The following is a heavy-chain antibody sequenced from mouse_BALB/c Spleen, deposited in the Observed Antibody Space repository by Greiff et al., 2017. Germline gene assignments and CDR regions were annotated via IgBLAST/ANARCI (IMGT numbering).Heavy chain of an antibody. D-gene: IGHD1-1*01. J-gene: IGHJ1*01. CDR3: ARSIYYYGSSYGYFDG. CDR2: INPGSGGT. V-gene: IGHV1-54*01. CDR1: GYAFTNYL. Sequence: QVQLQQSGAELVRPGTSVKVSCKASGYAFTNYLIEWVKQRPGQGLEWIGVINPGSGGTNYNEKFKGKATLTADKSSSTAYMQLSSLTSDDSAVYFCARSIYYYGSSYGYFDGWGAGTTVTVAS.